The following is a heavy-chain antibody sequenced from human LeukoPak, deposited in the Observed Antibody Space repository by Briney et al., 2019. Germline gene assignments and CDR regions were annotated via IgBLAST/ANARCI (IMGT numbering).Heavy chain of an antibody. D-gene: IGHD2-2*02. CDR2: INHSGST. J-gene: IGHJ4*02. CDR1: GGSFSGYY. Sequence: PSETLSLTCAVYGGSFSGYYWSWIRQPPGKGLEWIGEINHSGSTNYNPSLKSRVTISVDTSTNQFSLKLSSVTAADTAVYYCARGIRDYIVVVPAAIAPFDYWGQGTLVTVSS. CDR3: ARGIRDYIVVVPAAIAPFDY. V-gene: IGHV4-34*01.